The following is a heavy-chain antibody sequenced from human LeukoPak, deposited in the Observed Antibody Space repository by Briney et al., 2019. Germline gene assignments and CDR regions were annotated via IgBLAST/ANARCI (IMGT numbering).Heavy chain of an antibody. J-gene: IGHJ3*02. CDR1: GGSISSYY. CDR2: IYYSGST. Sequence: SEALSLTCTVSGGSISSYYWSWIRQPPGKGLEWIGYIYYSGSTNYNPSLKSRVTISVDTSKNQFSLKLSSVTAAGTAVYYCAREWAWEHAFDIWGQGTMVTVSS. V-gene: IGHV4-59*01. D-gene: IGHD1-26*01. CDR3: AREWAWEHAFDI.